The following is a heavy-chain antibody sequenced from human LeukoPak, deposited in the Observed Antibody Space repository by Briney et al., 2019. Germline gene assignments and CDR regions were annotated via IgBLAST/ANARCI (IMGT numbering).Heavy chain of an antibody. Sequence: GGSLRLSCAASGFTFSSYEMNWVRQAPGKGLEWVSSISSSSSYIYYADSVKGRFTISRDNAKNSLYLQMNSLRAEDTAVYYCARDSGAAVRGYYYYMDVWGKGTTVTVSS. J-gene: IGHJ6*03. D-gene: IGHD3-10*01. CDR3: ARDSGAAVRGYYYYMDV. CDR1: GFTFSSYE. CDR2: ISSSSSYI. V-gene: IGHV3-21*01.